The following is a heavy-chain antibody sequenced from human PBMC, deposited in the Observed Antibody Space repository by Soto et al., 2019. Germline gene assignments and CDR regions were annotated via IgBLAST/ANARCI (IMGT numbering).Heavy chain of an antibody. J-gene: IGHJ3*01. V-gene: IGHV6-1*01. CDR3: ARDLAQVDGSLGDAFDV. CDR2: TYYRSKWNN. CDR1: GDSVSSNSAA. Sequence: PSQTLSLTCAISGDSVSSNSAAWNWIRQSPSRGLEWLGRTYYRSKWNNDYAISVKSRITINPDTSKNQFSLQLKSVTPEDTAVYYCARDLAQVDGSLGDAFDVWGQGTMVTVSS. D-gene: IGHD6-19*01.